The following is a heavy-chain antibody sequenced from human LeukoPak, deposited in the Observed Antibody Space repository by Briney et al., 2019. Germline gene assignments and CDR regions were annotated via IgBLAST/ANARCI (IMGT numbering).Heavy chain of an antibody. V-gene: IGHV1-2*02. J-gene: IGHJ4*02. CDR2: INPNSGGT. D-gene: IGHD2-2*01. CDR1: GYTFTGYY. Sequence: ASVKVSCKASGYTFTGYYMHWVRQAPGHGLEWMGWINPNSGGTNYAQKFQGRVTMTRDTSISTAYMELSRLRSDDTAVYYCARDVGEYCSSVSCYASDYWGQGTLVTVSS. CDR3: ARDVGEYCSSVSCYASDY.